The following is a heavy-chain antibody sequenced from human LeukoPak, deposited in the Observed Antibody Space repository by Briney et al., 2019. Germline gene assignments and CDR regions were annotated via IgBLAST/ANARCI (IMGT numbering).Heavy chain of an antibody. J-gene: IGHJ4*02. V-gene: IGHV3-23*01. D-gene: IGHD2-8*01. CDR1: GFSFSSFA. CDR3: AKRITVSAGYYLDS. Sequence: PGGSLTLSCVGSGFSFSSFAMSWVRQAPGKGLEWVSTVSGGGAYTYYADSVKGRFTVSRDDSKSMHFLQMNSLRPEDTALYFCAKRITVSAGYYLDSWCQGTLVTVSS. CDR2: VSGGGAYT.